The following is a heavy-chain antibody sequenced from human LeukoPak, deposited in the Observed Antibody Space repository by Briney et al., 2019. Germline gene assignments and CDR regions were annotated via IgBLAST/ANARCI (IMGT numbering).Heavy chain of an antibody. CDR1: GYTFTGYY. CDR2: INPNSGGT. V-gene: IGHV1-2*02. CDR3: ARDGVVVPAAPVYYYYYYMDV. D-gene: IGHD2-2*01. J-gene: IGHJ6*03. Sequence: ASVKVSCKASGYTFTGYYMHWVRQAPGQGLEWMGWINPNSGGTNYAQKFQGRVTMTRDTSISTAYMELRRMRSEATAVYYCARDGVVVPAAPVYYYYYYMDVWGKGTTVTVSS.